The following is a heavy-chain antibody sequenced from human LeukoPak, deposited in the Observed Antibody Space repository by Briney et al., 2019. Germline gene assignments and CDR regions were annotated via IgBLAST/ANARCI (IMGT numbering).Heavy chain of an antibody. CDR3: AREIYCSSTSCYYYYYGMDV. D-gene: IGHD2-2*01. V-gene: IGHV4-34*01. CDR1: GGSFSGYY. J-gene: IGHJ6*02. CDR2: INHSGST. Sequence: SETLSLTCAVYGGSFSGYYWSWIRQPPGKGLEWIGEINHSGSTNYNPSLKSRVTISVDTSKNQFSLKLSSATAADTAVYYCAREIYCSSTSCYYYYYGMDVWGQGTTVTVSS.